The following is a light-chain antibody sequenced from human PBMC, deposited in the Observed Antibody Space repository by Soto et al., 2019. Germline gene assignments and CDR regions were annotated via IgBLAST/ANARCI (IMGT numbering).Light chain of an antibody. J-gene: IGKJ5*01. Sequence: EIVMTQSPATLSVSPGERATLSCRASQNIGSSNVAWYQHKPGLAPRLLLYGASTRATGIPDRFSGGGSGTDFTLTITRLEPEDFAVYYCQQYGSSITFGQGTRLEIK. V-gene: IGKV3-20*01. CDR1: QNIGSSN. CDR2: GAS. CDR3: QQYGSSIT.